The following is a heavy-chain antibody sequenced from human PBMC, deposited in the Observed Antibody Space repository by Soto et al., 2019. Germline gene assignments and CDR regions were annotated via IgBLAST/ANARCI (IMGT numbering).Heavy chain of an antibody. D-gene: IGHD1-1*01. CDR2: ISYEGSNT. J-gene: IGHJ6*02. CDR1: GFTFGTYA. Sequence: GGSLRLSCVASGFTFGTYAIHWVRLAPGKGLRWVALISYEGSNTYYADSVKGRFTVSRDNSKNTLYLQMNSLRPEDTGVYYCARVTPGNNLYYFYGLDVWGQGTSVTV. CDR3: ARVTPGNNLYYFYGLDV. V-gene: IGHV3-30-3*01.